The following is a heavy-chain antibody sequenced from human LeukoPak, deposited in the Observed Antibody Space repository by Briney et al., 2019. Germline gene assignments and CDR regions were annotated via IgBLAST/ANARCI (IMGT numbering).Heavy chain of an antibody. CDR2: IKQDGSEK. D-gene: IGHD3-22*01. CDR3: AREQPYYYDSSGTALMAEIKYYFDY. V-gene: IGHV3-7*01. CDR1: GFTFRSYW. J-gene: IGHJ4*02. Sequence: AGSLRLSCAASGFTFRSYWMSWVRQAPGKGLEWVANIKQDGSEKYYVDSVKGRFTISRDNAKNSLYLQMNSLRAEDTGVYYCAREQPYYYDSSGTALMAEIKYYFDYWGQGTLVTVSS.